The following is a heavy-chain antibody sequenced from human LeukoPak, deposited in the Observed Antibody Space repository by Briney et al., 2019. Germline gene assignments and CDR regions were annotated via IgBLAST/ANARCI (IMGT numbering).Heavy chain of an antibody. CDR1: GFTFSSYS. D-gene: IGHD6-13*01. V-gene: IGHV3-21*01. Sequence: GGSLRLSCAASGFTFSSYSMNWVRQAPGKGLEWVSSISSSSSYIYYADSVKGRFTISRDNAKNSLYLQMNSLRAEDTAVYYCAKTSPYSSSWYRGYFDYWGQGTLVTVSS. J-gene: IGHJ4*02. CDR3: AKTSPYSSSWYRGYFDY. CDR2: ISSSSSYI.